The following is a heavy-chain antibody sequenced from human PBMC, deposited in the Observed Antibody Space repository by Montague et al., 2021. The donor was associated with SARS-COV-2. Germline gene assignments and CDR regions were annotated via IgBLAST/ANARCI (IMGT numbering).Heavy chain of an antibody. CDR1: GGSLSGYF. D-gene: IGHD3-10*01. CDR3: AATVYFASGKYDL. V-gene: IGHV4-59*08. CDR2: IYYSGTT. Sequence: SETLSLTCTVSGGSLSGYFWIWIRQSPGKGLEWIGYIYYSGTTKYNPALKNRVAISLETSKNQFSLKLSSVTAADTAAYYCAATVYFASGKYDLWGQGTWVTVSS. J-gene: IGHJ5*02.